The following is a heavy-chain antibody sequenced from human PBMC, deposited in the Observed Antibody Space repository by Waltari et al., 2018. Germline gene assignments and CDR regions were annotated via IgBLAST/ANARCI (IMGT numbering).Heavy chain of an antibody. CDR1: GGTFSSYA. J-gene: IGHJ5*01. CDR3: GVPPKTYYYDSSGYYYLDS. CDR2: IIPVFGSA. D-gene: IGHD3-22*01. Sequence: QVQLVQSGAEVKKPGSSVKVSCKASGGTFSSYAISWVRQAPGQGFEWMGGIIPVFGSANYAQEFQDRVTITADESTSTAYMELRSLRSEDTAVYYCGVPPKTYYYDSSGYYYLDSWGQGTLVTVSS. V-gene: IGHV1-69*01.